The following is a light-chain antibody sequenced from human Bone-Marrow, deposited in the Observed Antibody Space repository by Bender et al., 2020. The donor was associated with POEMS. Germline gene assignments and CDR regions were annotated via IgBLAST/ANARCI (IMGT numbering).Light chain of an antibody. CDR3: SSFTSSTTGFVL. Sequence: QSALTQPASVSGSPGQSITISCTGTSSDVGSYNFVSWYQQHPGKAPKVLIYDVSKRPSGASNRFSGSKSGNTASLTISGLQAEDEADYYCSSFTSSTTGFVLFGGGTKLTVL. CDR1: SSDVGSYNF. CDR2: DVS. J-gene: IGLJ2*01. V-gene: IGLV2-14*01.